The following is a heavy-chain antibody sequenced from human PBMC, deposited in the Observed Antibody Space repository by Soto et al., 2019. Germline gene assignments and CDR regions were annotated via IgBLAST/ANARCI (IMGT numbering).Heavy chain of an antibody. D-gene: IGHD3-22*01. CDR2: ISSSSSYI. Sequence: PGGSLILSCSASGFTFSSYSMNWVRQAPGKGLEWVSSISSSSSYIYYSDSVKVRFTISRDNAKNSLYLQMNSLRAEDTAVYYCARDGPAYYYDSIRSFDIWGQGTMVTVSS. V-gene: IGHV3-21*01. CDR3: ARDGPAYYYDSIRSFDI. J-gene: IGHJ3*02. CDR1: GFTFSSYS.